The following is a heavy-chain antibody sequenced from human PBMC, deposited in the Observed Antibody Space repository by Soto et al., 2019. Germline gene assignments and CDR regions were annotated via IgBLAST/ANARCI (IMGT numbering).Heavy chain of an antibody. V-gene: IGHV4-59*08. D-gene: IGHD6-13*01. CDR2: IYYSGST. Sequence: QVQLQESGPGLVKPSETLSLTCTVSGGSISNYYWSWIRQPPGKGLEWIGYIYYSGSTRYNPSLKSRVTISGDTSTNQFSLKLSSVTAADTAVYYCARHGPIAAAGTVFDYWGQGTLVTVSS. CDR1: GGSISNYY. CDR3: ARHGPIAAAGTVFDY. J-gene: IGHJ4*02.